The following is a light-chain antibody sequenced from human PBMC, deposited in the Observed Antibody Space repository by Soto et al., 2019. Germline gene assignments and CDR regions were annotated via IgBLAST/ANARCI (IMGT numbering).Light chain of an antibody. J-gene: IGKJ5*01. Sequence: VVFARSPSTMTLSPGERATLSCRASQSVSSSYLAWYQQKPGQAPRLLIYGASSRATGIPDRFSGSGSGTDFTLTISRLESEDFEVYYCQQYGSALETFGQGTRLAIK. CDR1: QSVSSSY. CDR2: GAS. CDR3: QQYGSALET. V-gene: IGKV3-20*01.